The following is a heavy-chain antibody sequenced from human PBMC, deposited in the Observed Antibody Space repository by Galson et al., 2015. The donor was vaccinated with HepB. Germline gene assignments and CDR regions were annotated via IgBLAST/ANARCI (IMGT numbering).Heavy chain of an antibody. V-gene: IGHV4-31*03. Sequence: TLSLTCIVSCASINSGDYFWSWIRQVPGKGLEWIGYIYYTGSTYYNPSLKSRVAISLDSSENQFSLKLSSVTAADTAVYYCATITMNVVIINPWGPGTLVTVSS. CDR1: CASINSGDYF. D-gene: IGHD3-22*01. CDR3: ATITMNVVIINP. CDR2: IYYTGST. J-gene: IGHJ4*02.